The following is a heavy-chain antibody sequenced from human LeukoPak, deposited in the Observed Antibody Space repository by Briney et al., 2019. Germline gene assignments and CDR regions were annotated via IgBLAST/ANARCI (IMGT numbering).Heavy chain of an antibody. CDR1: GGSVNSDRHS. CDR2: IYYSGST. J-gene: IGHJ5*02. CDR3: AQSLGSSTWMGNWFDP. D-gene: IGHD6-13*01. V-gene: IGHV4-39*01. Sequence: PSETLSLTYIVSGGSVNSDRHSWGWLRQPPGKGLEWIATIYYSGSTYYNPSLKTRFTISVDTSKNQFSLEVNSVTAADTAVYYCAQSLGSSTWMGNWFDPWGQGTLVTVSS.